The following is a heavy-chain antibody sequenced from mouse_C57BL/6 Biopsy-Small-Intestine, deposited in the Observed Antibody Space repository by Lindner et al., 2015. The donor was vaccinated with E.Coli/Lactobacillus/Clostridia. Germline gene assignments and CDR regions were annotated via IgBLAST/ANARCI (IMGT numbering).Heavy chain of an antibody. D-gene: IGHD4-1*01. CDR2: INPNNGGT. Sequence: VQLQESGPELVKPGASVKISCKASGYTFTDYYMNWVKQSHGKSLEWIGNINPNNGGTNYNQKFKGKATLTVDKSSSTAYMELRSLTSEDSAVYYCASLTGTKGYFDYWGQGTTLTVSS. J-gene: IGHJ2*01. CDR3: ASLTGTKGYFDY. V-gene: IGHV1-26*01. CDR1: GYTFTDYY.